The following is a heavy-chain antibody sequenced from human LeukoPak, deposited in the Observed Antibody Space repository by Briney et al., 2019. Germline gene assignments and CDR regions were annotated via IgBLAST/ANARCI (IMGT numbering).Heavy chain of an antibody. CDR2: MNTDGSST. J-gene: IGHJ4*01. CDR3: ARELPREVTLDY. CDR1: GFTFISYG. Sequence: PGGSLRLSCAVSGFTFISYGMQWVRQAPGKGLAWVSRMNTDGSSTTYADSAKGRFTISRDNAKNTLYLEMNSLRAEDTAVYYCARELPREVTLDYWGQGTLVTVSS. D-gene: IGHD2-21*02. V-gene: IGHV3-74*01.